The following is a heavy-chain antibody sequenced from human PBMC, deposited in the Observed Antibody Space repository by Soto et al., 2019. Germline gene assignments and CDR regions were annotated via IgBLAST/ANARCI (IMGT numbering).Heavy chain of an antibody. CDR1: GCTFTGYY. CDR2: INPNSGGT. CDR3: ARDPAGFLLMGATKLLYGMDV. V-gene: IGHV1-2*04. J-gene: IGHJ6*02. D-gene: IGHD1-26*01. Sequence: ASVKVSCKSSGCTFTGYYMHWLRQAHGQGLEWMGWINPNSGGTNYAQKFQGWVTMTRDTSISTAYMELSRLRSDDTAVYYCARDPAGFLLMGATKLLYGMDVWGQGTTVTVSS.